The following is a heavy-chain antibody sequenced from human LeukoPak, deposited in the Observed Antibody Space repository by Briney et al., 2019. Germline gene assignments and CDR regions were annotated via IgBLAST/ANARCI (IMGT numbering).Heavy chain of an antibody. CDR1: GFIVSSSY. J-gene: IGHJ4*02. V-gene: IGHV3-53*01. Sequence: GGSLRLSCAASGFIVSSSYMSWVRQTPGKGLEWVSTFERGGHTAYADSVKGRFTISRDVPENTIYLQMNSLRVEDTAVYYCAKGDTDCTCPGYWGQGTLVTVSS. D-gene: IGHD2-21*02. CDR2: FERGGHT. CDR3: AKGDTDCTCPGY.